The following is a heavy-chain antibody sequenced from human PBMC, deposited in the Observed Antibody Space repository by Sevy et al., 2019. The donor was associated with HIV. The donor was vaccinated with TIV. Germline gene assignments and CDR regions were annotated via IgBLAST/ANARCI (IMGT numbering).Heavy chain of an antibody. CDR3: ARGGGNGWYYFDY. Sequence: ASVKVSCKASGGTFSSYGISWVRQAPGQGLEWMGGIIPILGTVNYARKFQGRVTITADESMKTAYMELSSLRSEDTAVYYCARGGGNGWYYFDYWGQETLVTVSS. CDR2: IIPILGTV. V-gene: IGHV1-69*13. D-gene: IGHD6-19*01. CDR1: GGTFSSYG. J-gene: IGHJ4*02.